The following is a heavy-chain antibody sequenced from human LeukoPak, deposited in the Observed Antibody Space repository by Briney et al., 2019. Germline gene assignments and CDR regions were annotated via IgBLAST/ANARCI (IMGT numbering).Heavy chain of an antibody. J-gene: IGHJ4*02. CDR1: GFTFSSYG. V-gene: IGHV3-30*18. CDR2: ILYDGSNK. CDR3: AKVWYSYGPPPNYDFDY. Sequence: GGSLRLSCAASGFTFSSYGMHWVRQAPGRGLEWVAVILYDGSNKYYADSVKGRFTISRDNSKNTLYLQMNSLRAEDTAVYFCAKVWYSYGPPPNYDFDYWGKGTLVTVSS. D-gene: IGHD5-18*01.